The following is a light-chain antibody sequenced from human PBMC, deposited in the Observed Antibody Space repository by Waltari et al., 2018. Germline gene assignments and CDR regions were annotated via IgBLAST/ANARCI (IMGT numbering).Light chain of an antibody. CDR3: QQHYSTPRT. J-gene: IGKJ1*01. Sequence: DIVMTQSPDSLAVSLGERATINCKSSPNILYSSNNKNYLAWYQLKPGQAPKLLFYWASTRESRVPDRFSGSGSGTEFTLTINSLQAEDVAVYYCQQHYSTPRTFGQGTKVEIK. CDR2: WAS. CDR1: PNILYSSNNKNY. V-gene: IGKV4-1*01.